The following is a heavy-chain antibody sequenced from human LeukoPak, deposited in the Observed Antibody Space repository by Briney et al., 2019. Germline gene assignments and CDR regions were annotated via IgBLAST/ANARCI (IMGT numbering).Heavy chain of an antibody. CDR2: IYYSGST. Sequence: SETLSLTCTVSGGSISSHYWSWIRQPPGKGLEWIGYIYYSGSTNYNPSLKSRVTISVDTPKNQFSLKLSSVTAADTAVYYCARGTPYGSGSSNWFDPWGQGTLVTVSS. CDR1: GGSISSHY. J-gene: IGHJ5*02. V-gene: IGHV4-59*11. CDR3: ARGTPYGSGSSNWFDP. D-gene: IGHD3-10*01.